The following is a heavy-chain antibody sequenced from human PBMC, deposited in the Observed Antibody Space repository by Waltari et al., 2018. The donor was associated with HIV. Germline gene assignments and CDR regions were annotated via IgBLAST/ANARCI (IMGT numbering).Heavy chain of an antibody. V-gene: IGHV1-2*02. CDR1: GYTFTGYY. CDR2: VNPNSGGT. Sequence: QVQLVQSGAEVKKPGASVKVSCKASGYTFTGYYMHWVRQAPGQGLEWMGWVNPNSGGTNCAQKFQGRVTMTRDTSITTAYREVSRLRSDDTAVYYCARVPYYYDTSAYPDYWGQGTLVTVSS. CDR3: ARVPYYYDTSAYPDY. D-gene: IGHD3-22*01. J-gene: IGHJ4*02.